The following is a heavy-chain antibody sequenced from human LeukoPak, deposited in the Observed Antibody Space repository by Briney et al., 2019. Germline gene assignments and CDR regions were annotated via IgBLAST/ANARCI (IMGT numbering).Heavy chain of an antibody. Sequence: ASVKVSCKASGYTFTSYGISWVRQAPGQGLEWMGWISAYNGKTNYAQKLQGRVTMTTDTSTSTVYMELSSLRSEDTAVYYCARGVNTGYSSSWHWKRRNWFDPWGQGTLVTVSS. CDR1: GYTFTSYG. D-gene: IGHD6-13*01. CDR3: ARGVNTGYSSSWHWKRRNWFDP. J-gene: IGHJ5*02. V-gene: IGHV1-18*01. CDR2: ISAYNGKT.